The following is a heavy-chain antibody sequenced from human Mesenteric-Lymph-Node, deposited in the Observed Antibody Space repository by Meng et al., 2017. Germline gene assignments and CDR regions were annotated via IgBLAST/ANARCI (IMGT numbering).Heavy chain of an antibody. CDR2: IYYSGST. Sequence: SETLSLTCTVSGGSISSSSYYWGWIRQPPGKGLEWIGSIYYSGSTYYNPSLKSRVTISVDKSKNQFSLKLSSVTAADTAVYYCASTRYYDSSGYYPSPIFDYWGQGTLVTVSS. CDR1: GGSISSSSYY. CDR3: ASTRYYDSSGYYPSPIFDY. V-gene: IGHV4-39*07. D-gene: IGHD3-22*01. J-gene: IGHJ4*02.